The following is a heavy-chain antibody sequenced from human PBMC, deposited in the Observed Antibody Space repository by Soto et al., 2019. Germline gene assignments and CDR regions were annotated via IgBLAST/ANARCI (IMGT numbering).Heavy chain of an antibody. CDR3: ARGTTSSSSWYPFDY. D-gene: IGHD6-13*01. V-gene: IGHV1-3*01. CDR2: INAGNGNT. CDR1: GYTFTSYA. Sequence: ASVKVSCKASGYTFTSYAMHWVRQAPGQRLEWMGWINAGNGNTKYSQKFQGRVTITRDTSASTAYMELSSLRSEDTAVYYCARGTTSSSSWYPFDYWGQGTLVTVSS. J-gene: IGHJ4*02.